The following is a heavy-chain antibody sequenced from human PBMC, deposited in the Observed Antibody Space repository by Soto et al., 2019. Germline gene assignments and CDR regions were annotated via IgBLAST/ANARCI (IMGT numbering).Heavy chain of an antibody. CDR2: ISVGGGNT. CDR3: AYAERTNSGILD. D-gene: IGHD1-26*01. CDR1: GFTFRSYA. V-gene: IGHV3-23*01. Sequence: PGGSLRLSCAASGFTFRSYAMSWVRQAPGKGLEWVSGISVGGGNTYYADSVKGRFTISRDNSMNTVYLQMNSLRAEDTAVYYCAYAERTNSGILDWGHGILVTVSS. J-gene: IGHJ4*01.